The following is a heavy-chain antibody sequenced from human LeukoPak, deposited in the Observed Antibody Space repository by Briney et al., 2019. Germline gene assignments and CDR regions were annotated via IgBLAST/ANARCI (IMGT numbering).Heavy chain of an antibody. V-gene: IGHV1-2*02. CDR1: GYTFTGYY. D-gene: IGHD3-10*01. J-gene: IGHJ3*02. CDR2: ISPNSGGT. Sequence: ASVKVSCKASGYTFTGYYMHWVRQAPRQGLEWMGWISPNSGGTNYAQKFQGRVSMTRDTSIGTAYMELSSLRSDDTAVYYCARDVTMVRGGGNAFDIWGQGTMVTVSS. CDR3: ARDVTMVRGGGNAFDI.